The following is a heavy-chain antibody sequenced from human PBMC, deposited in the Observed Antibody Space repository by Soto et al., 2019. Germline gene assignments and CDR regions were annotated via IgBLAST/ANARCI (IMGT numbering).Heavy chain of an antibody. CDR3: ARDQLRITMGARYYYYCMDV. CDR2: ISSSGSTI. Sequence: PGGSLRLSCAASGFTFSDYYMSWIRQAPVKGLEWVSYISSSGSTIYCADSVKGRFTISRDNAKNSLYLQMNSLRAEDTAVYYYARDQLRITMGARYYYYCMDVCGQGATVTVSS. V-gene: IGHV3-11*01. D-gene: IGHD3-10*01. CDR1: GFTFSDYY. J-gene: IGHJ6*02.